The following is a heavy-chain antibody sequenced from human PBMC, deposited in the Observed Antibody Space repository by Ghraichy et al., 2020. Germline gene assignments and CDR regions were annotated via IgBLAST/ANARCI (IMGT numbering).Heavy chain of an antibody. CDR1: GFTFRNYW. D-gene: IGHD6-19*01. V-gene: IGHV3-74*01. J-gene: IGHJ4*02. CDR3: ATGAYSSGWFNY. CDR2: IKTDGSSA. Sequence: GGSLRLSCAASGFTFRNYWMHWVRQAPGKGLVWVSRIKTDGSSADYADSVKGRFTISRDNAKNTLYLQMNSLRVEDTAVYYCATGAYSSGWFNYLGQGTLVTFSS.